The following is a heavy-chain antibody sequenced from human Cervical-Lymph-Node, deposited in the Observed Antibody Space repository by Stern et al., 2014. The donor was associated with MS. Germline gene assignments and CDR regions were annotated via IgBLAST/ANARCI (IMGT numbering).Heavy chain of an antibody. D-gene: IGHD5-12*01. J-gene: IGHJ6*02. V-gene: IGHV1-18*01. CDR1: GYTFTSYG. Sequence: QVQLGQSGAEVKKPGASVKVSCKASGYTFTSYGISWVRQAPGQGLEWMGWISAYNGNTNYAQKLQGRVTMTTDTSTSTAYMELRSLRSDDTAVYYCARVPAVATITSYYYYYGMDVWGQGTTVTVSS. CDR3: ARVPAVATITSYYYYYGMDV. CDR2: ISAYNGNT.